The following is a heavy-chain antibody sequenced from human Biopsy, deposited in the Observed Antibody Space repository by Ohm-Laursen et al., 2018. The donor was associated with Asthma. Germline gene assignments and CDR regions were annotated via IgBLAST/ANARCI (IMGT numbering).Heavy chain of an antibody. CDR2: IYYSGST. J-gene: IGHJ4*02. CDR1: GGSISSSSYY. V-gene: IGHV4-39*01. Sequence: SDTLSLTCTVSGGSISSSSYYWGWIRRPPGKGLEFIGTIYYSGSTYYNPSLKSRVTLSVDASKNQFSLKLTSVTAADTAVYYCVSPPGYWGQGTRATVSS. CDR3: VSPPGY.